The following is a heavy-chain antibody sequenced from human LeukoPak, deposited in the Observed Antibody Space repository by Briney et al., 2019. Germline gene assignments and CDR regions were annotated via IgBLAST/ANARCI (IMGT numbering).Heavy chain of an antibody. CDR2: ISYDGSNK. Sequence: GGSLRLSCAASGFTFSSYAMHWVRQAPGKGLEWVAVISYDGSNKYYADSVKGRFTISRDNSKNTLYLQMNSLRAEDTAVYYCARGPVAYYYYYGMDVWGQGTTVTVSS. V-gene: IGHV3-30-3*01. CDR3: ARGPVAYYYYYGMDV. J-gene: IGHJ6*02. CDR1: GFTFSSYA. D-gene: IGHD2-15*01.